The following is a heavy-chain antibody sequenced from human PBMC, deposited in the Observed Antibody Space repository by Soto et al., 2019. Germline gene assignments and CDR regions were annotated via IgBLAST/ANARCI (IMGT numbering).Heavy chain of an antibody. Sequence: GASVKVSCKVSGYTLTELSMHWVRQAPGKGLEWMGGFDPEDGETIYAQKFQGRVTMTEDTSTDTAYMELSSLRSEDTAVYYCATGLGVLLLPDLLDYWGQGTLVTVSS. J-gene: IGHJ4*02. CDR2: FDPEDGET. V-gene: IGHV1-24*01. CDR3: ATGLGVLLLPDLLDY. D-gene: IGHD2-8*01. CDR1: GYTLTELS.